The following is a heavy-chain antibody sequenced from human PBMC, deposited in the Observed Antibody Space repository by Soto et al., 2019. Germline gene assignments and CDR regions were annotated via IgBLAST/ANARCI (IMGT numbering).Heavy chain of an antibody. J-gene: IGHJ4*02. D-gene: IGHD3-22*01. CDR1: GGSISSGGYS. V-gene: IGHV4-30-2*01. CDR2: IYHSGST. Sequence: SETLSLTCAVSGGSISSGGYSWSWIRQPPGKGLEWIGYIYHSGSTYYNPSLKSRVTISVDRSKNQFSLKLSSVTAADTAVYYCARLYYYDSSGYYYVEDFWGQGTLVTVSS. CDR3: ARLYYYDSSGYYYVEDF.